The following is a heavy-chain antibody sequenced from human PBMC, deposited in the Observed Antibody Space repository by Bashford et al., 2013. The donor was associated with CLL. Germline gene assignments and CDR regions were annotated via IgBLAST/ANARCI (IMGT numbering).Heavy chain of an antibody. Sequence: SVKVSCKASGGTSSSYSSSYSITWVRQAPGQGLEWIGRIIPVLGVANYAQTFQGRVTITADKSTNTAFMELSNLKFDDTAVYYCASSLGVLILSFDYWGQGTLVTVSS. CDR3: ASSLGVLILSFDY. J-gene: IGHJ4*02. CDR2: IIPVLGVA. V-gene: IGHV1-69*02. CDR1: GGTSSSYS. D-gene: IGHD2-8*01.